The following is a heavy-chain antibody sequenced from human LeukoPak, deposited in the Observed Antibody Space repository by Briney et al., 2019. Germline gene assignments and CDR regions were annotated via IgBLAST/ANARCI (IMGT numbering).Heavy chain of an antibody. J-gene: IGHJ3*02. CDR2: VSASGSRA. V-gene: IGHV3-23*01. CDR1: GFTFSNYA. CDR3: AKDPNGDWVGAFDM. Sequence: GGALRLSCEGSGFTFSNYAMSWVRPARGKGPEWVSGVSASGSRAHCADSVKGRFFISRDSSKSTVFLQMNSLRAEDTALYYCAKDPNGDWVGAFDMWGQGTMVTVFS. D-gene: IGHD3-10*01.